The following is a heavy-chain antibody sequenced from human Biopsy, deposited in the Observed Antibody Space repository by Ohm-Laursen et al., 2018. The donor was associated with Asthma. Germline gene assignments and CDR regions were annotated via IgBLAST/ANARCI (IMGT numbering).Heavy chain of an antibody. Sequence: SSVKVSCKTPGYTFNNAGITWVRQAPGQGLEWMGWISVYNGNTKVAQKLQDRVTMITDTSTSTAYMELRSLRSDDTAVYFCARAVDYSHYYGIDVWGQGTTVTVS. CDR2: ISVYNGNT. V-gene: IGHV1-18*01. CDR3: ARAVDYSHYYGIDV. J-gene: IGHJ6*02. CDR1: GYTFNNAG. D-gene: IGHD3-10*01.